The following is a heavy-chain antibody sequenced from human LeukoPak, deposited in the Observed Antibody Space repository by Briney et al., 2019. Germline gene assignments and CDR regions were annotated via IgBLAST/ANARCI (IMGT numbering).Heavy chain of an antibody. J-gene: IGHJ4*02. CDR2: IYYSGST. D-gene: IGHD3-22*01. V-gene: IGHV4-30-4*01. CDR1: GDSISSGDYY. CDR3: ARAMIVVVDYYFDY. Sequence: SETLSLTCTVSGDSISSGDYYWSWIRQPPGKGLEWIGYIYYSGSTYYNPSLKSRVTISVDTSKNQFSLKLSSVTAADTAVYYCARAMIVVVDYYFDYWGQGTLVTVSS.